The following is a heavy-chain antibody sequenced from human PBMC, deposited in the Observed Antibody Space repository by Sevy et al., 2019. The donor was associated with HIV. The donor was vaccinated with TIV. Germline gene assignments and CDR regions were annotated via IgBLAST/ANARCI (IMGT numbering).Heavy chain of an antibody. Sequence: GGSLRLSCAASGFTFSNYGMHWVRQAPGKGLEWVAFIRFDATIKYYRDSVKGRLTISRDNSKSTLYLQMNSLRAEDTAVYFCAKVLRIEEIPAAIDYYYGMDVWGQGTTVTVSS. D-gene: IGHD2-2*01. CDR1: GFTFSNYG. V-gene: IGHV3-30*02. CDR2: IRFDATIK. J-gene: IGHJ6*02. CDR3: AKVLRIEEIPAAIDYYYGMDV.